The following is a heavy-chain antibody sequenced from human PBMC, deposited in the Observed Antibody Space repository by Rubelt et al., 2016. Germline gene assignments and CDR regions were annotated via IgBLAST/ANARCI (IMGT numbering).Heavy chain of an antibody. V-gene: IGHV1-18*01. D-gene: IGHD2-8*01. CDR3: ASDNGAY. CDR2: ISAYNGNT. Sequence: LEWMGWISAYNGNTNYAQKLQGRVTMTTDTSTSTAYMELRSLRSDDTAVYYCASDNGAYWGQGTLVTVSP. J-gene: IGHJ4*02.